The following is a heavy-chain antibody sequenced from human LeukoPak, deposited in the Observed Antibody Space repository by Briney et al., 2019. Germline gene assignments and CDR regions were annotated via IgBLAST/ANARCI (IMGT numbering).Heavy chain of an antibody. J-gene: IGHJ5*02. CDR2: ISYDGSNK. CDR3: AKDRGYDFWSGYPQRSGWFDP. CDR1: GFTFSSYA. V-gene: IGHV3-30-3*01. Sequence: GGSLRLSCAASGFTFSSYAMHWVRQAPGKGLEWVAVISYDGSNKYYVDSVKGRLTISRDNSKNTLYVQMNSLRGEDTAVYYCAKDRGYDFWSGYPQRSGWFDPWGRGTLVTVSS. D-gene: IGHD3-3*01.